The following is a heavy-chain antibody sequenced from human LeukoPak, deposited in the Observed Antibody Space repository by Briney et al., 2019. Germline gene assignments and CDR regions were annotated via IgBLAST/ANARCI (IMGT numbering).Heavy chain of an antibody. J-gene: IGHJ5*02. CDR1: GGSISSYY. Sequence: SETLSLTCTVSGGSISSYYWSWIRQPPGKGLEYIGYIYYSGRTNYNPSLNSRLTISVETSKNQISLKLSSVTAADTAVYYCAREAYYYDSSAYYTKVIDQWGQGTLVTVSS. CDR3: AREAYYYDSSAYYTKVIDQ. CDR2: IYYSGRT. D-gene: IGHD3-22*01. V-gene: IGHV4-59*01.